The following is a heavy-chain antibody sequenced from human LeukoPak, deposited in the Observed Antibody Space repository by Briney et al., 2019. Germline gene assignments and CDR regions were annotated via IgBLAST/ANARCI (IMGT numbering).Heavy chain of an antibody. J-gene: IGHJ6*02. CDR1: GFTFSSYE. Sequence: PGGSLRLSCAASGFTFSSYEMNWVRQAPGKGLEWVSYISSSGSTIYYADSVKGRFTISRDNAKNSLYLQMNSLRAEDTAVYYCAPTGATTARYGMDAWGQGTTVTVSS. CDR2: ISSSGSTI. CDR3: APTGATTARYGMDA. D-gene: IGHD1-26*01. V-gene: IGHV3-48*03.